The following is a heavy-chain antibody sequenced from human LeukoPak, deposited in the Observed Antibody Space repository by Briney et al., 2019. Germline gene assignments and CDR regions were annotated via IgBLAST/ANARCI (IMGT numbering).Heavy chain of an antibody. CDR1: GFSLSSSGVG. D-gene: IGHD6-13*01. CDR3: VHCPPRSSWFH. CDR2: IYWDDDK. J-gene: IGHJ4*02. V-gene: IGHV2-5*02. Sequence: SGPTLVNPTQTLTLTCTFSGFSLSSSGVGVGWIRQPPGKALECLALIYWDDDKRYSPSLKSRLTITRDTSKNEVVLTMTSMDPVDTATYYCVHCPPRSSWFHWGQGTLVTVFS.